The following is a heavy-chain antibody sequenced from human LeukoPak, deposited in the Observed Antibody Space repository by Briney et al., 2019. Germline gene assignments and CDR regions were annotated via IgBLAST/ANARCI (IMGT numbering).Heavy chain of an antibody. CDR3: AKDLVVGDGYATLFDY. V-gene: IGHV3-30*18. CDR1: GFTFSSYG. CDR2: ISYDGSNK. D-gene: IGHD5-24*01. Sequence: PGGSLRLSCAASGFTFSSYGMHWVRQAPGKGLEWVAVISYDGSNKYYADSVKGRFTISRDNSKNMLYLQMNSLRAEDTAVYYCAKDLVVGDGYATLFDYWGQGTLVTVSS. J-gene: IGHJ4*02.